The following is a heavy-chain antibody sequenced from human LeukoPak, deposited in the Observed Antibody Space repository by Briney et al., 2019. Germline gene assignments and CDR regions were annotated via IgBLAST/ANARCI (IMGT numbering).Heavy chain of an antibody. CDR1: GYTFNGYY. V-gene: IGHV1-2*02. CDR2: INPNSGGT. Sequence: ASVTVSCKASGYTFNGYYIHWVRQAPGQGLEWMGWINPNSGGTNYAQKFQGRVTMTRDTSISTAYMELSRLRSEDTAVYYCARDNSVGDIAWWFDPWGQGTLVTASS. J-gene: IGHJ5*02. D-gene: IGHD3-16*02. CDR3: ARDNSVGDIAWWFDP.